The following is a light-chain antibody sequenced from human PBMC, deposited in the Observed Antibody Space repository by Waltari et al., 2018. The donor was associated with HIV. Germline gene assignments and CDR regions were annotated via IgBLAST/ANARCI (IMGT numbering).Light chain of an antibody. Sequence: EIVLTQSPGTLSLSPGERGTLSCRASQSVSSSYLAWYQQKPCQAPRLLIYGASSRATGIPDRFSGSGSGTDFTLSISGLEPEDFAVYYCQHFGSSHLTFGGGTKVEIK. CDR1: QSVSSSY. CDR2: GAS. J-gene: IGKJ4*01. V-gene: IGKV3-20*01. CDR3: QHFGSSHLT.